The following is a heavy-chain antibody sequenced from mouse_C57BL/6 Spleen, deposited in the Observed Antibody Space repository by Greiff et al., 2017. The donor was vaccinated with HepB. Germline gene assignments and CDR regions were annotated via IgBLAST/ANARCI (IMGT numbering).Heavy chain of an antibody. V-gene: IGHV1-63*01. D-gene: IGHD2-3*01. CDR1: GYTFTNYG. Sequence: QVQLQQSGAELVRPGTSVKMSCKASGYTFTNYGIGWAKQRPGHGLEWIGAIYPGGGYTNYNEKFKGKATLTADKSSSTAYMQFSSLTSEDSAIYYCARVLDDNYAMDYWGHGTSVTVSS. CDR2: IYPGGGYT. CDR3: ARVLDDNYAMDY. J-gene: IGHJ4*01.